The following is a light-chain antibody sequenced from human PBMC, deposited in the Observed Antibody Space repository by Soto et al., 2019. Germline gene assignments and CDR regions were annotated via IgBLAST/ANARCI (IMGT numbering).Light chain of an antibody. CDR2: SNN. CDR3: AAWDDSLNGYV. V-gene: IGLV1-44*01. J-gene: IGLJ1*01. Sequence: QSVLTQQPSTSGTLGQRVTISCSGSSSNIGSNTVNWYQHLPGTATKLLIYSNNQRPSRVPDRFSGSKSGTSASLAVSGLQSEDEADYYCAAWDDSLNGYVFGTGTKLTVL. CDR1: SSNIGSNT.